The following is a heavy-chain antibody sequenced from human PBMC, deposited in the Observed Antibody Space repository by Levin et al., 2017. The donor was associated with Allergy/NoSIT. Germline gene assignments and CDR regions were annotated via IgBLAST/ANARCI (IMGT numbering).Heavy chain of an antibody. CDR2: MNPNSGNT. Sequence: AASVKVSCKASGYTFTSYDINWVRQATGQGLEWMGWMNPNSGNTGYAQKFQGRVTMTRNTSISTAYMELSSLRSEDTAVYYCARGLRISPGVRLTYGYWGQGTLVTVSS. CDR1: GYTFTSYD. V-gene: IGHV1-8*01. CDR3: ARGLRISPGVRLTYGY. J-gene: IGHJ4*02. D-gene: IGHD3-9*01.